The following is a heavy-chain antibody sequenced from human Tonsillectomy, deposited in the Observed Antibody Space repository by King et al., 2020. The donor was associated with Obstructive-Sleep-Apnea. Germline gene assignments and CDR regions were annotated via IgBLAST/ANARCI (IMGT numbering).Heavy chain of an antibody. J-gene: IGHJ4*02. Sequence: DVQLVESGGGLVQPGRSLRLSCTASGFTFDDYAMHWVRQAPGKGLEWVSGISWNSGSIGYADSVKGRFTISRDNAKNFLYLQMNSLRAEDTALYYCAKDRGGSVSYYKGIIDYWGQGTLVTVSS. CDR2: ISWNSGSI. D-gene: IGHD3-10*01. V-gene: IGHV3-9*01. CDR1: GFTFDDYA. CDR3: AKDRGGSVSYYKGIIDY.